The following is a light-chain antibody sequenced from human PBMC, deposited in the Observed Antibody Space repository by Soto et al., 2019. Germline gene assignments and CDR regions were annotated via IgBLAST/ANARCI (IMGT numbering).Light chain of an antibody. CDR3: QQYGSSQFT. Sequence: EIVLTQSPGTLSLSPGERAILSCRASQSVSSSYLAWYQQKPGQAPRLLIYGASSRATGIPDRFSGGGSGTDFTLTISRLEPEDFAVYYCQQYGSSQFTFGPGTKVVFK. V-gene: IGKV3-20*01. CDR2: GAS. J-gene: IGKJ3*01. CDR1: QSVSSSY.